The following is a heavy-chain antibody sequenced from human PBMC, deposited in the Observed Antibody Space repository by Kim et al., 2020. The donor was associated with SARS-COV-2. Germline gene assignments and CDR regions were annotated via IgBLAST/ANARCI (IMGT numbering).Heavy chain of an antibody. CDR1: GGSISSSNW. Sequence: SETLSLTCAVSGGSISSSNWWSWVRQPPGKGLEWIGEIYHSGSTNYNPSLKSRVTISVDKSKNQFSLKLSSVTAADTAVYYCARRFGELLGDAFDIWGQGTMVTVSS. CDR2: IYHSGST. D-gene: IGHD3-10*01. J-gene: IGHJ3*02. V-gene: IGHV4-4*02. CDR3: ARRFGELLGDAFDI.